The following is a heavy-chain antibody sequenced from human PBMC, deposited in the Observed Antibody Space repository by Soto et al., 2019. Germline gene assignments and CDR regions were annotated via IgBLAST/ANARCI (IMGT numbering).Heavy chain of an antibody. D-gene: IGHD2-15*01. CDR2: LSYAGSNK. V-gene: IGHV3-30*18. Sequence: QVQLVESGGGVVQPGRSLRLSCAASGFTFSSYGMHWVRQAPGKGLEWVAVLSYAGSNKYYADSVKGRFTISRDNSKNTLYLQMNSLRAEDTAVYYCAKDSQDIVVVVAESEGYYYYMDVWGKGTTVTVSS. CDR1: GFTFSSYG. CDR3: AKDSQDIVVVVAESEGYYYYMDV. J-gene: IGHJ6*03.